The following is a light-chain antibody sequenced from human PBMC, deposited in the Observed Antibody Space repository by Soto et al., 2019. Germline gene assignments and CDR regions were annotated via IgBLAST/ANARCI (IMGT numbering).Light chain of an antibody. V-gene: IGKV3-11*01. CDR1: QSVSSRS. CDR3: QQRSSWPRIS. J-gene: IGKJ5*01. Sequence: PATLPLAPGERATLSCRASQSVSSRSLAWYKQKPGQAPRLLISDASNRAPGIPARFSGSGSGTDFTLNTSSLDPDDCAVYYCQQRSSWPRISFGPGTRLE. CDR2: DAS.